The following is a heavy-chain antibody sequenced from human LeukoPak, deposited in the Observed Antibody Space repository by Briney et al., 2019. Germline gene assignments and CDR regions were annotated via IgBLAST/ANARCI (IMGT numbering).Heavy chain of an antibody. J-gene: IGHJ6*02. D-gene: IGHD2-15*01. CDR3: ARDYCQPPSTKTYYYYYGMDV. CDR2: IYYTGST. Sequence: SETLSLTCTVSGYSIASYYWSWIRQPPGKGLEWIGYIYYTGSTNYNPSLKSRVTISVDMSQNQFSLKLSSVTAADTAVYYCARDYCQPPSTKTYYYYYGMDVWGQGTTVTVSS. V-gene: IGHV4-59*01. CDR1: GYSIASYY.